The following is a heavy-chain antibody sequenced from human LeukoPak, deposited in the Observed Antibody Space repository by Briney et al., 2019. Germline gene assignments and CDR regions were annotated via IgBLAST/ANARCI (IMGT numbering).Heavy chain of an antibody. CDR1: GYTFTGYY. J-gene: IGHJ4*02. V-gene: IGHV1-2*06. CDR2: INPNSGGT. Sequence: EASVKVSCKASGYTFTGYYMHWVRQAPGQGLEWMGRINPNSGGTNYAQKFQGRVTMTRDTSNSTAYMELSRLRSDDTAVYYCARVGCSGGSCYRSIFDYWGQGTLVTVSS. CDR3: ARVGCSGGSCYRSIFDY. D-gene: IGHD2-15*01.